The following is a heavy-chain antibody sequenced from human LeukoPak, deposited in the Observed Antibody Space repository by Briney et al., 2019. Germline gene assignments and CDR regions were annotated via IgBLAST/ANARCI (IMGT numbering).Heavy chain of an antibody. CDR3: AKDRGLWYGDYEVGFAFDI. D-gene: IGHD4-17*01. CDR1: GFTFSSYA. J-gene: IGHJ3*02. CDR2: ISGSGGST. Sequence: AGGSLRLSCAASGFTFSSYAMSWVRQAPGKGLEWVSAISGSGGSTYYADSVKGRFTISRDNSKNTLYLQMNSLRAEDTAVYYCAKDRGLWYGDYEVGFAFDIWGQGTMVTVSS. V-gene: IGHV3-23*01.